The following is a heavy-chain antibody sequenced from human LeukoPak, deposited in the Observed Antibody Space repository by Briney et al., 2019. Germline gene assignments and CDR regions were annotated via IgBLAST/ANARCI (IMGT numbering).Heavy chain of an antibody. D-gene: IGHD6-13*01. CDR1: GFTFSNYG. CDR3: ARDHYSRNDY. CDR2: ISYDGSNK. V-gene: IGHV3-30*03. J-gene: IGHJ4*02. Sequence: PGRSLRLSCAASGFTFSNYGMHWVRQAPGKGLEWVAVISYDGSNKYYVDSVKGRFTISRDNSKSTLYLQMNSLRAEDTAVYYCARDHYSRNDYWGQGTLVTVSS.